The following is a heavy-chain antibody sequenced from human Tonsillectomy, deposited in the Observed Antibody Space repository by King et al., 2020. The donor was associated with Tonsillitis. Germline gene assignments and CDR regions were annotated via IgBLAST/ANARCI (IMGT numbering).Heavy chain of an antibody. CDR1: GGTFSSYA. CDR3: ARVQDLAMVNYYYYVMDV. V-gene: IGHV1-69*01. CDR2: IISIFGTA. Sequence: HEQLVQSGAEVKKPGSSVKVSCKASGGTFSSYAISWVRQAPGQGLEWMGGIISIFGTANYAQKFQGRVTITADESTSTAYMELSSLRSEDTAMYYCARVQDLAMVNYYYYVMDVWGQGTTVTVSS. D-gene: IGHD5-18*01. J-gene: IGHJ6*02.